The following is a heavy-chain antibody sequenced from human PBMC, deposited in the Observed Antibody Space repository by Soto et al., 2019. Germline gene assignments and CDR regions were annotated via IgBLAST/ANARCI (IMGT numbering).Heavy chain of an antibody. V-gene: IGHV3-23*01. J-gene: IGHJ4*02. CDR3: AKVAGMTTVTPIDY. Sequence: PWGSLRLSCAASGFTFSSYAMSWVRQAPGKGLEWVSAISGSGGSTYYADSVKGRFTISRDNSKNTLYLQMNSLRAEDTAVYYCAKVAGMTTVTPIDYWGQGTLVTVS. D-gene: IGHD4-4*01. CDR1: GFTFSSYA. CDR2: ISGSGGST.